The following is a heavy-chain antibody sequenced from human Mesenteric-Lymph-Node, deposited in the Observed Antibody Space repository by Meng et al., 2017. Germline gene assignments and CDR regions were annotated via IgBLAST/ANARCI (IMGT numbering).Heavy chain of an antibody. V-gene: IGHV3-33*01. J-gene: IGHJ6*02. Sequence: GESLKISCAASGFTFSSYGMHWVRQAPGKGLEWVAVIWYDGSNKYYADSVKGRFTISRDNSKNTLYLQMNSLRAEDTAVYYCARMGSYNLLRDYYGMDVWGQGTTVTVSS. CDR2: IWYDGSNK. CDR3: ARMGSYNLLRDYYGMDV. D-gene: IGHD1-26*01. CDR1: GFTFSSYG.